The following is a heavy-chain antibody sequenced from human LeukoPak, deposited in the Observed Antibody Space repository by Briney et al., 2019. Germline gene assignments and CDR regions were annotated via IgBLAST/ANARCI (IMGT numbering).Heavy chain of an antibody. CDR1: GGSFSGYY. CDR2: INHSGST. Sequence: SETLSLTCAVYGGSFSGYYWSWIRQPPGKGLEWIGEINHSGSTNYNPSLKSRVTISVDTSKNQFSLKLSSVTAADTAVYYCARIRRRYYDSSGYHPIDYWGQGTLVTASS. V-gene: IGHV4-34*01. CDR3: ARIRRRYYDSSGYHPIDY. J-gene: IGHJ4*02. D-gene: IGHD3-22*01.